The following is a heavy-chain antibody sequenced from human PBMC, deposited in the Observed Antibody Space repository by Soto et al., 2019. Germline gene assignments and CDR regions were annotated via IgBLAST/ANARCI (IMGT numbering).Heavy chain of an antibody. J-gene: IGHJ4*02. CDR1: GYSFTSYW. Sequence: GESLKISCKGSGYSFTSYWIGWVRQMPGKGLEWMGISYPGDSDTRYSPSFQGQVTISADKSISTAYLQWSSLKASDTAMYYCARQGSYYYDSSGYHPAGYWGQGTLVTVSS. V-gene: IGHV5-51*01. D-gene: IGHD3-22*01. CDR3: ARQGSYYYDSSGYHPAGY. CDR2: SYPGDSDT.